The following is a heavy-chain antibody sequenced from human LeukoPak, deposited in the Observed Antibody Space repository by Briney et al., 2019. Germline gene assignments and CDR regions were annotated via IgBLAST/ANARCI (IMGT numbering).Heavy chain of an antibody. D-gene: IGHD6-19*01. J-gene: IGHJ6*03. CDR3: ARGSRSFGYSSGWYGPYYYYYMDV. CDR2: INAGNGNT. Sequence: ASVKVSCKASGYTFTSYAMLWVRQAPGQRLEWMGWINAGNGNTKYSQEFQGRVTITRDTSASTAYMELSSLRSEDMAVYYCARGSRSFGYSSGWYGPYYYYYMDVWGKGTTVTVSS. V-gene: IGHV1-3*03. CDR1: GYTFTSYA.